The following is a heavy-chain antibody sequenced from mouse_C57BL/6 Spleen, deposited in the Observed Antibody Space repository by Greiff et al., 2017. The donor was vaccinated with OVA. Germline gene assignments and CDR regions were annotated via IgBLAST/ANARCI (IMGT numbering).Heavy chain of an antibody. CDR2: IYPRSGNT. J-gene: IGHJ2*01. CDR3: AVITTGVDY. V-gene: IGHV1-81*01. Sequence: VKRVESGAELARPGASVKLSCKASGYTFTSYGISWVKQRTGQGLEWIGEIYPRSGNTYYNEKFKGKATLTADKSSSTAYMELRSLTSEDSAVYFCAVITTGVDYWGQGTTLTVSS. CDR1: GYTFTSYG. D-gene: IGHD1-2*01.